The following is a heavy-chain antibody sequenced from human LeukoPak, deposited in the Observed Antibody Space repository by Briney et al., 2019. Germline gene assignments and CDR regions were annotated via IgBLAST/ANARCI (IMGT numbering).Heavy chain of an antibody. J-gene: IGHJ3*01. Sequence: SETLSLTCTVSGGSISSSSYYWGWIRQPPGKGLEWIGSIYYSGSTYYNPSLKSRVTISVDTSKNQFSLKLSSVTAADTAIYYCTKEVSGWYGGPSDVWGQGTTVIVSS. CDR3: TKEVSGWYGGPSDV. CDR2: IYYSGST. CDR1: GGSISSSSYY. V-gene: IGHV4-39*07. D-gene: IGHD6-19*01.